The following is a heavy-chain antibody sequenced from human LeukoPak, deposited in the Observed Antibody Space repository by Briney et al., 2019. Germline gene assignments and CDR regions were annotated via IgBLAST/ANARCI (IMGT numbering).Heavy chain of an antibody. Sequence: SQTLSLTCAISGDSVSSNSAAWNWIRQSPSRGLEWLGRTYYRSKWYNDYAVSVKSRITINPDTSKNQFSLQLNSVTPEDTAVYYCARGAGCSSGWLLRPSAEYFQHWGQGTLVTVSS. CDR3: ARGAGCSSGWLLRPSAEYFQH. CDR1: GDSVSSNSAA. CDR2: TYYRSKWYN. V-gene: IGHV6-1*01. J-gene: IGHJ1*01. D-gene: IGHD6-19*01.